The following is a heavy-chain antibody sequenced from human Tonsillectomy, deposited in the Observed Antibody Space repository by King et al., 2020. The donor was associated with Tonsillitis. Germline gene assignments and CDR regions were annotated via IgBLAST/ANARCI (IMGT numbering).Heavy chain of an antibody. V-gene: IGHV5-51*03. CDR1: GYRFASYW. J-gene: IGHJ3*02. D-gene: IGHD1-26*01. Sequence: VQLVESGAEVKKPGESLTISCQGAGYRFASYWIGWVRQTPGKGLEWMGIIYPGDSDTRYSPSFEGRVTISADKSINTAYLQWSSLKAPDTAMYYCARRGGTFDDPYDIWGQGTKVTVSS. CDR3: ARRGGTFDDPYDI. CDR2: IYPGDSDT.